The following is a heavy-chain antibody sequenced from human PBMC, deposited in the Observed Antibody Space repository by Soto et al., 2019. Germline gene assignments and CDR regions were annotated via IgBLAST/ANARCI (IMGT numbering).Heavy chain of an antibody. J-gene: IGHJ4*02. Sequence: QVQLVQSGAEVKKPGSSVKVSCKASGGTSNNNANSWVRQAPGQGLEWMGGIVPVFGTANYAQKFRGRVRNSADDSTRALNIELGSLKSEDKAVYYWSTVPGSGNYYDDDYWGQGTLVTVSS. CDR3: STVPGSGNYYDDDY. V-gene: IGHV1-69*01. CDR1: GGTSNNNA. CDR2: IVPVFGTA. D-gene: IGHD3-16*01.